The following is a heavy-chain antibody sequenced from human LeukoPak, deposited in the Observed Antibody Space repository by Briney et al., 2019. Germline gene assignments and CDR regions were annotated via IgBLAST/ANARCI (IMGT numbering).Heavy chain of an antibody. D-gene: IGHD3-10*01. J-gene: IGHJ4*02. CDR1: GGSISSYY. Sequence: PSETLSLTCTVSGGSISSYYWSWIRQPPGKGLEWIGYIYYSGSNNYNPSLKSRVTISVDTSKNQFSLKLSSVTAADTAVYYCARRVVRGAFDYWGQGTLVTVSS. CDR2: IYYSGSN. CDR3: ARRVVRGAFDY. V-gene: IGHV4-59*01.